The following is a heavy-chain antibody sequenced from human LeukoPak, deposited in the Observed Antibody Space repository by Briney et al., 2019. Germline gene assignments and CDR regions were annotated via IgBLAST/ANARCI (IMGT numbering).Heavy chain of an antibody. CDR2: ITGSGGNT. Sequence: GVSLTLFCGAAGFIFSSYSMRWVREARGKGLEWVSVITGSGGNTYYADSVKGRFTISKDNSKNTVYLQMSSLRVDDTAVYYCAKAASSSWPSYYYGMDVWGQGTTVTVSS. CDR3: AKAASSSWPSYYYGMDV. D-gene: IGHD6-13*01. V-gene: IGHV3-23*01. CDR1: GFIFSSYS. J-gene: IGHJ6*02.